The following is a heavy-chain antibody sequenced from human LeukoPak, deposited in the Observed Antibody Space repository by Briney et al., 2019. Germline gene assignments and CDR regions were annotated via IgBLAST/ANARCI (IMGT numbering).Heavy chain of an antibody. CDR2: ISGSGGST. J-gene: IGHJ2*01. CDR3: AKPSTESTFWYFDL. D-gene: IGHD2-2*01. CDR1: GFTFSSYA. V-gene: IGHV3-23*01. Sequence: GGSLRLSCAASGFTFSSYALSWVRQAPGKGLEWVSSISGSGGSTYYADSVKGRFTISRDNSKNTLYLQMNSLRAEDTAVYYCAKPSTESTFWYFDLWGRGTLVTVSS.